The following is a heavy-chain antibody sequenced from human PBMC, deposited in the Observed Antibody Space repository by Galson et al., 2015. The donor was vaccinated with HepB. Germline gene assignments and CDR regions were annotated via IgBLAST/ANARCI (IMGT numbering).Heavy chain of an antibody. V-gene: IGHV1-69*06. CDR3: AREGDGAYFDY. CDR1: GDALRNLA. J-gene: IGHJ4*02. Sequence: SVKVSCKASGDALRNLAINWVRQAPGQGLEWMGGIVPIIGTGNYAQKFQDRLTIVADKSTSTNYMELRSLRSEDTAVYYWAREGDGAYFDYWGQGTLVSVSS. CDR2: IVPIIGTG. D-gene: IGHD3-16*01.